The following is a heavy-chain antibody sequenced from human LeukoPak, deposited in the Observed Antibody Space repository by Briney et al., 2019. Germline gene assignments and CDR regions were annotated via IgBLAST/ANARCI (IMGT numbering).Heavy chain of an antibody. D-gene: IGHD6-13*01. J-gene: IGHJ4*02. CDR1: GFTFSTYW. CDR3: AGEPTYSSSWHTTCDY. V-gene: IGHV3-7*01. Sequence: GGSLRLSCAASGFTFSTYWMSWVRQAPGKGLEWVANIKHDGSEKYYVDSVKGRFTISRDNAKKSLHLQMNSLRAEDTAVYYCAGEPTYSSSWHTTCDYWGQGTLVTVSS. CDR2: IKHDGSEK.